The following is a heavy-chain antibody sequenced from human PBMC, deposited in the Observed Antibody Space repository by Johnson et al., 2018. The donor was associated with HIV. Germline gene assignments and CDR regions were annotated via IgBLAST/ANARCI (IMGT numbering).Heavy chain of an antibody. CDR1: GFTVSSNY. V-gene: IGHV3-66*01. J-gene: IGHJ3*02. CDR2: IYSGGST. D-gene: IGHD2-15*01. CDR3: AREAYCSGGSCYDAFDI. Sequence: SCAASGFTVSSNYMSWVRQAPGKGLEWVSVIYSGGSTYYADSVKGRFTISRDNSKNTLYLQMNSLRAEDTAVYYCAREAYCSGGSCYDAFDIWGQGTMVTVSS.